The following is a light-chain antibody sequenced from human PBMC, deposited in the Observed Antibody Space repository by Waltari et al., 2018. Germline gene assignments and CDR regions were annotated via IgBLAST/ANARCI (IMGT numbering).Light chain of an antibody. J-gene: IGKJ3*01. CDR1: QSVSSNY. V-gene: IGKV3-20*01. CDR3: QQYGSSAFT. CDR2: VAS. Sequence: EIVLTQSPGTLSLSPGERATLSCRASQSVSSNYLAWYQQKPGTAPRRLLYVASSRATGIPDRFSGSGSGTDFTLTISRLEPEDFAVYYCQQYGSSAFTFGPGTKVDIK.